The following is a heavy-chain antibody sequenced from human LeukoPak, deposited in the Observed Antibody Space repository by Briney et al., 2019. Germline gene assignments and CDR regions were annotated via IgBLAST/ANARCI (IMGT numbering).Heavy chain of an antibody. CDR2: ISFDGSNK. V-gene: IGHV3-30-3*01. CDR1: GFTFSTYA. J-gene: IGHJ4*02. Sequence: GGSLRLSCAASGFTFSTYAMHWVRQTPGKGLGRVSVISFDGSNKYYADSVKGRFTISRDNSKNTLYLQMSSLRAEDTAVYYCARDRLGDSADGGFSHWGQGTLVTVSS. D-gene: IGHD1-26*01. CDR3: ARDRLGDSADGGFSH.